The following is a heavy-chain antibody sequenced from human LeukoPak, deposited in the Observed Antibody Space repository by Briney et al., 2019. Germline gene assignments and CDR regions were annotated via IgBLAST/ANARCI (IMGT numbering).Heavy chain of an antibody. V-gene: IGHV4-39*01. CDR1: GGSISSSSYY. J-gene: IGHJ4*02. Sequence: SETLSPTCTVSGGSISSSSYYWGWIRQPPGKGLEWIGSIYYSGSTYYNPSLKSRVTISVDTSKNQFSLKLSSVTAADTAVYYCARLYSGYDRFDYWGQGTLVTVSS. CDR3: ARLYSGYDRFDY. D-gene: IGHD5-12*01. CDR2: IYYSGST.